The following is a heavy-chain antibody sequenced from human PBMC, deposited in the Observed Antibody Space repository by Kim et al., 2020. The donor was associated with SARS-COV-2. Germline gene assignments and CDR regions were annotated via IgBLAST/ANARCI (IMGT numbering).Heavy chain of an antibody. CDR2: IYYSGST. CDR1: GGSISSSSYY. V-gene: IGHV4-39*01. Sequence: SETLSLTCTVSGGSISSSSYYWGWIRQPPGKGLEWIGSIYYSGSTYYNPSLKSRVTISVDTSKNQFSLKLSSATAADTAVYYCARHGQSAGSDWYWGLEYYFDYWGQGTLVTVSS. CDR3: ARHGQSAGSDWYWGLEYYFDY. J-gene: IGHJ4*02. D-gene: IGHD6-19*01.